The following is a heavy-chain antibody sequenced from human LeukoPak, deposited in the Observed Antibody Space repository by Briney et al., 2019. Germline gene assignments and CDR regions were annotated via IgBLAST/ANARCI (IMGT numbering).Heavy chain of an antibody. CDR3: ARSEIDDYSRY. CDR2: IYYSGST. Sequence: SETLSLTCTVSGGSISSSSYYWGWIRQPPGKGLEWIGSIYYSGSTYYNPSLKSRVTISVDTSKNQFSLKMKTVTVADTAVYYCARSEIDDYSRYWGQGTLVLVSS. CDR1: GGSISSSSYY. V-gene: IGHV4-39*01. D-gene: IGHD3-16*01. J-gene: IGHJ4*02.